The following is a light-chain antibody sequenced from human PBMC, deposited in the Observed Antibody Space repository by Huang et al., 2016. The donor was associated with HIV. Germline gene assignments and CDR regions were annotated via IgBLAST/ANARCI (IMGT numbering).Light chain of an antibody. CDR3: QQYYSSPQT. Sequence: DIIMSQSPDSLTVSLGERATLNCRSSQSVYASSTSKNYMAWFQQKPGQPPRLLLFWASSREVGVPDRFSGSGSGKHFTLTIANLQPEDAAIYYCQQYYSSPQTFGQGTRV. CDR1: QSVYASSTSKNY. CDR2: WAS. J-gene: IGKJ1*01. V-gene: IGKV4-1*01.